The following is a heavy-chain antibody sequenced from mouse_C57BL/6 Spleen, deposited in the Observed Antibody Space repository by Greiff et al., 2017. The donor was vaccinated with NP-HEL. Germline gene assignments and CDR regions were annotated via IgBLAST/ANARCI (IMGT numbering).Heavy chain of an antibody. V-gene: IGHV1-80*01. J-gene: IGHJ3*01. CDR2: IYPRGGDT. Sequence: QVQLQQPGAELVKPGASVKMSCKASGYAFTSYWMNWVKQRPGKGLEWIGQIYPRGGDTNYNGKFKGKATLTADKSSSTAYMQLSSLTSEDSAVYYCARDDCYAMDYWGQGTLVTVSA. CDR3: ARDDCYAMDY. CDR1: GYAFTSYW. D-gene: IGHD1-1*01.